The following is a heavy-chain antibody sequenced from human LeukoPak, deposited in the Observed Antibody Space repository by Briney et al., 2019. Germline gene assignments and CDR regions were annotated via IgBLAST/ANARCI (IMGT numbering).Heavy chain of an antibody. D-gene: IGHD3-9*01. V-gene: IGHV3-9*01. J-gene: IGHJ3*02. CDR3: AKARGADILTQGGDAFDI. CDR2: ISWNSGSI. Sequence: HPGGSLRLSCAASGFTFDDYAMHWVRQAPGKGLEWVSGISWNSGSIGYADSVKGRFTISRDNAKNSLYLQMNSLRAEDTALYYCAKARGADILTQGGDAFDIWGQGTMVTVSS. CDR1: GFTFDDYA.